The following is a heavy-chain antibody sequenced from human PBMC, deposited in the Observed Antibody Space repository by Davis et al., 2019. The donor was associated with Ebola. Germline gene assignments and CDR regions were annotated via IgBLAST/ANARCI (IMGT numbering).Heavy chain of an antibody. CDR1: GFTFSSYS. V-gene: IGHV3-23*01. CDR3: ARSTVLYVDY. J-gene: IGHJ4*02. D-gene: IGHD4-17*01. Sequence: GESLKISCAASGFTFSSYSMNWVRQAPGKGLEWVSAISGSGGSTYYADSVKGRFTISRDNSKKTLYLQMNSLRAEDTAVYYCARSTVLYVDYWGQRTLVTVSS. CDR2: ISGSGGST.